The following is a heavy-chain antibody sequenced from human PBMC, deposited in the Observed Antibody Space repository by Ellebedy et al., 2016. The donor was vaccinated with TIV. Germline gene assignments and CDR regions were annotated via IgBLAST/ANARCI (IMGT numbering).Heavy chain of an antibody. V-gene: IGHV4-59*01. Sequence: GSLRLSCTVSGGSISSYYWSWIRQPPGKGLEWIGYIYYSGSTNYNPSLKSRVTISVDTSKNQFSLKLSSVTAADTAVYYCARVFGGSYHFDYWGQGTLVTVSS. D-gene: IGHD1-26*01. CDR3: ARVFGGSYHFDY. J-gene: IGHJ4*02. CDR2: IYYSGST. CDR1: GGSISSYY.